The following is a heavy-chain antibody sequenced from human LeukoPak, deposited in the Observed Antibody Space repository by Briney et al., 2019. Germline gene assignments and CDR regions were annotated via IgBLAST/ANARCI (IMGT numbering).Heavy chain of an antibody. J-gene: IGHJ4*02. V-gene: IGHV4-59*01. Sequence: SETLSLTCTVSGGSISNYYWSWIRQSPGKGLEWIGYIYYSGSANYNPSLKSRVTISVDTSKSQFSLKLSSVTAADTAVYYCARGGGYSSALSYWGQGTLVTVSS. D-gene: IGHD5-18*01. CDR3: ARGGGYSSALSY. CDR1: GGSISNYY. CDR2: IYYSGSA.